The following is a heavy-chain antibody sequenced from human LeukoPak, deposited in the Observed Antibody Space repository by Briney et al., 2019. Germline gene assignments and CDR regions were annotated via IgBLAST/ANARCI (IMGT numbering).Heavy chain of an antibody. CDR1: GGSISSYY. Sequence: SETLSFTCTVSGGSISSYYWSWIRQPPGKGLEWIGYIYTSGSTNYNPSLKSRVTISVDTSKNQFSLKLSSVTAADTAVYYCARYYYDSSGYYYYFDYWGQGTLVTVSS. V-gene: IGHV4-4*09. CDR2: IYTSGST. CDR3: ARYYYDSSGYYYYFDY. D-gene: IGHD3-22*01. J-gene: IGHJ4*02.